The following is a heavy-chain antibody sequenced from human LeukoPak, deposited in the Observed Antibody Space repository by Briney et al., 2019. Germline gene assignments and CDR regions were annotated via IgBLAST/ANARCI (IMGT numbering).Heavy chain of an antibody. J-gene: IGHJ4*02. V-gene: IGHV3-7*05. D-gene: IGHD2-15*01. CDR2: IKQDGSET. CDR3: ARPLGYCSGGSCFPFDY. Sequence: PGGSLRLSCAASGFTFSNYWLTWVRQAPGKGLQWVANIKQDGSETHYVDSVKGRFTISRDNAKNSLYLQMNSLRAEDTVVYYCARPLGYCSGGSCFPFDYWGQGTLVTVSS. CDR1: GFTFSNYW.